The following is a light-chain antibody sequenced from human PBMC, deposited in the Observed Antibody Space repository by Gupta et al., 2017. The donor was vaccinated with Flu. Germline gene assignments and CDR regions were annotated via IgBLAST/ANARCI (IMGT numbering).Light chain of an antibody. V-gene: IGKV4-1*01. CDR2: WAS. CDR3: QQYYDTPWT. J-gene: IGKJ1*01. CDR1: QSVLYSSNNKNY. Sequence: DIVMTQSPESLAVSLGERATINCKSSQSVLYSSNNKNYLAWYQQKPGQPPKLLIYWASTRESGVPDRFSGSGSGTDFTLTIGSLQAEDVAVYYCQQYYDTPWTFGQGTKVEI.